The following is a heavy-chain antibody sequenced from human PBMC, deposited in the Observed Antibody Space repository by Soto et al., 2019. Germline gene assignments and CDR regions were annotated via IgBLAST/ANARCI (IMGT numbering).Heavy chain of an antibody. CDR2: ISTNGGST. V-gene: IGHV3-64D*06. Sequence: PGGSLRLSCSASGFTFSIYAMHWVRQAPGKGLEYVSSISTNGGSTHYADSVKGRFTISRDNSKNTVYLQMSSLRAEDTAVYYFVKGEYYYDGSAYYPFDYWGQGTLVTVSS. D-gene: IGHD3-22*01. CDR3: VKGEYYYDGSAYYPFDY. J-gene: IGHJ4*02. CDR1: GFTFSIYA.